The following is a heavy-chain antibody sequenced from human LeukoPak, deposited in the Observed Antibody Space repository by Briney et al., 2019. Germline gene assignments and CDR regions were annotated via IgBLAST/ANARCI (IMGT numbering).Heavy chain of an antibody. CDR2: IWNDGSNK. Sequence: GGSLRLSCAASGFTFSNYGMHWVRQAPDKGLEWVAFIWNDGSNKYYADSVKGRFTISRDNSKNTLYLQMNSLRAEDTAVYYCARPHPRTVFGVFSYYYGMDVWGQGTTVTVSS. CDR1: GFTFSNYG. V-gene: IGHV3-33*01. D-gene: IGHD3-3*01. J-gene: IGHJ6*02. CDR3: ARPHPRTVFGVFSYYYGMDV.